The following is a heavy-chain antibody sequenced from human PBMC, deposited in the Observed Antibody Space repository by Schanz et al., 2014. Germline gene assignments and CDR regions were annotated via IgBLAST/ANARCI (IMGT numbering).Heavy chain of an antibody. CDR1: RFTFSDYW. J-gene: IGHJ4*02. Sequence: EVQLVESGGGLVQPGGSLRLSCAASRFTFSDYWMSWVRQAPGKGLEWVANMNQDGSVKNYVDSVKGRFTISRDNAKNSLYLQMNSLRAEDTAVYYCARGARQYSGSYSPSDYWGQGTLVTVSS. CDR2: MNQDGSVK. CDR3: ARGARQYSGSYSPSDY. D-gene: IGHD1-26*01. V-gene: IGHV3-7*01.